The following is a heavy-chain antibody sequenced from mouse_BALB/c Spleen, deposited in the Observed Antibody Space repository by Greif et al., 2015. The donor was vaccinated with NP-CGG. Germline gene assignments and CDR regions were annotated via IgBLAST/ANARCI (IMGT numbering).Heavy chain of an antibody. J-gene: IGHJ4*01. CDR2: ISNGGGST. Sequence: KLVESGGGLVQPGGSLKLSCATSGFTFSDYYMYWFRQTPEKRLEWVAYISNGGGSTYYPDTVKGRFTISRDNAKXTLYLQMSRLKSEDTAMYYCARPGSSYVGDAMDYWGQGTSVTVSS. CDR3: ARPGSSYVGDAMDY. V-gene: IGHV5-12*02. D-gene: IGHD1-1*01. CDR1: GFTFSDYY.